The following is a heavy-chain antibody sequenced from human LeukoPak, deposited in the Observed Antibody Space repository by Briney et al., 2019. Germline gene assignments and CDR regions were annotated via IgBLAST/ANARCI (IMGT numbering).Heavy chain of an antibody. D-gene: IGHD1-26*01. J-gene: IGHJ4*02. CDR1: GGSISSYY. V-gene: IGHV4-59*01. CDR2: IYYSGST. Sequence: PSETLSLTCTVSGGSISSYYWSWIRQPPGKGLEWIGYIYYSGSTNYNPSLKSRVTISVDTSKNQFSLKLSSVTAADTAVYYCARVEVGAIDYWGQGTLVTVSS. CDR3: ARVEVGAIDY.